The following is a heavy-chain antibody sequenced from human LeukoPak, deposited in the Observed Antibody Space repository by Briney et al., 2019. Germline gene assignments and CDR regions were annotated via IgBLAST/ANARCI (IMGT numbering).Heavy chain of an antibody. D-gene: IGHD3-16*01. CDR1: GYTFTGYY. CDR2: IIPILGIA. CDR3: ARSLGGTTPDY. Sequence: EASVKVSCKASGYTFTGYYMHWVRQAPGQGLEWMGRIIPILGIANYAQKFQGRVTITADKSTSTAYMELSSLRSEDTAVYYCARSLGGTTPDYWGQGTLVTVSS. V-gene: IGHV1-69*02. J-gene: IGHJ4*02.